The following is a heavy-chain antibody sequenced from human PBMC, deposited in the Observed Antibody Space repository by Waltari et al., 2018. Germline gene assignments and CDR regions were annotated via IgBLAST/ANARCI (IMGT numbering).Heavy chain of an antibody. CDR3: ARIGSVNWFDP. CDR1: GGSISSSSHF. D-gene: IGHD3-10*01. Sequence: QLQLQESGPGLVEPSETLSLTCTASGGSISSSSHFWAWIRRPPGKGLEWIGSIYYSGSTFYNPSLKSRATISVDTSKNQFSLKLTSVTAADTAEYYCARIGSVNWFDPWGQGILVTASS. CDR2: IYYSGST. J-gene: IGHJ5*02. V-gene: IGHV4-39*01.